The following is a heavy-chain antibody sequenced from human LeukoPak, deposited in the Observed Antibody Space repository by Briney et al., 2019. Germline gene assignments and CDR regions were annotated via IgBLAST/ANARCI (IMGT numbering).Heavy chain of an antibody. J-gene: IGHJ3*02. CDR2: IYRGGST. V-gene: IGHV3-66*01. D-gene: IGHD3-10*01. CDR1: GFTVSSNY. Sequence: HAGGSLRVSCAASGFTVSSNYMSWVRQAPGKGLDWVSVIYRGGSTYYADSVKGRFTISRDNSKNTLYLQMNSLRAEDTAVYYCAREVRFGDLRPSAFDIWGQGTMVTVSS. CDR3: AREVRFGDLRPSAFDI.